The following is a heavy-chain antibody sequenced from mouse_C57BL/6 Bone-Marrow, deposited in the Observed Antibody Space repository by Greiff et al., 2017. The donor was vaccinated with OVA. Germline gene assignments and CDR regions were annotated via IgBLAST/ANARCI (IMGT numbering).Heavy chain of an antibody. D-gene: IGHD1-1*01. CDR3: VRPNYYGNAMDY. CDR2: IRSKSNNYAT. CDR1: GFSFNTYA. Sequence: EVMLVESGGGLVQPKGSLKLSCAASGFSFNTYAMNWVRQAPGKGLEWVARIRSKSNNYATYYADSVKDRFTISRDDSESMLYLQMNNLKTEDTAMYYCVRPNYYGNAMDYWGQGTSVTVSS. V-gene: IGHV10-1*01. J-gene: IGHJ4*01.